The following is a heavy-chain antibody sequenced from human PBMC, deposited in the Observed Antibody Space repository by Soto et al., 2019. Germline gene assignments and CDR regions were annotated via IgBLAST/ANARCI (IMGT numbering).Heavy chain of an antibody. CDR1: GGSISSGDYY. CDR2: IYNSGST. V-gene: IGHV4-30-4*01. CDR3: ARNDYDYVWESPGGDAFDI. D-gene: IGHD3-16*01. Sequence: PSETLSLTCTVSGGSISSGDYYWNWIRQPAGKGLEWIGFIYNSGSTYYNPSLKSRVTISVDTSKNQFPLKLTSVTAADTAVYYCARNDYDYVWESPGGDAFDIWGQGTLVTVSS. J-gene: IGHJ3*02.